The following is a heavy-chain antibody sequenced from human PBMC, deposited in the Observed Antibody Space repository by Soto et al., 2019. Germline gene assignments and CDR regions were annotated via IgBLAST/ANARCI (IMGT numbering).Heavy chain of an antibody. V-gene: IGHV4-59*08. CDR3: ARHSAVNNWFDP. CDR2: IYYSGST. J-gene: IGHJ5*02. D-gene: IGHD1-26*01. CDR1: GGSISSYY. Sequence: PSETLSLTCTVSGGSISSYYWSWIRQPPGKGLEWIGYIYYSGSTNYNPSLKSRVTISVDTSKNQFSLKLSSVTAADTAVYYCARHSAVNNWFDPWGQGTLVTVSS.